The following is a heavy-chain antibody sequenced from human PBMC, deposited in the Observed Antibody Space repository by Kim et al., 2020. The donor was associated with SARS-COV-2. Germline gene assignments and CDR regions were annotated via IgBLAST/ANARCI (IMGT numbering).Heavy chain of an antibody. J-gene: IGHJ6*02. CDR2: IYYSGST. CDR3: ARGGLGFDWSLYYYYGMDV. V-gene: IGHV4-39*07. D-gene: IGHD3-9*01. CDR1: GGSISSSSYY. Sequence: SETLSLTCTVSGGSISSSSYYWGWIRQPPGKGLEWIGSIYYSGSTYYNPSLKSRVTISVDTSKNQFSLKLSSVTAADTAVYYCARGGLGFDWSLYYYYGMDVWGQGTTVTVSS.